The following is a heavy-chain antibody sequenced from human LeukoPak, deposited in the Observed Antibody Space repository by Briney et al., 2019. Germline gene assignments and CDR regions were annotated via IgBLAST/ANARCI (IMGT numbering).Heavy chain of an antibody. CDR3: ARDRDSSGLRDFDL. V-gene: IGHV4-59*01. CDR1: GGSINSYY. D-gene: IGHD3-22*01. J-gene: IGHJ2*01. Sequence: SETLSLTCTVSGGSINSYYWSWIRQPPGKGLEWIGYIYYSGNTNYNPSLKSRGSISIDTYKNQLSLQLSSVTAADTAVYYCARDRDSSGLRDFDLWGRGTLVTVSA. CDR2: IYYSGNT.